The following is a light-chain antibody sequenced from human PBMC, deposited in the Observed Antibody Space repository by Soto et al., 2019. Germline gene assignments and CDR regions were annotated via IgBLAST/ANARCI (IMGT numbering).Light chain of an antibody. CDR1: SSDIGDYDY. CDR3: CSYTDIALDVV. V-gene: IGLV2-14*01. J-gene: IGLJ2*01. Sequence: QSVLTHPASVSGSPGQSITISVTGTSSDIGDYDYVSWYQHLPGKAPKLLIFDVTHRPSGVSDRFSGSKSGNTASLTISGVRPEDEADYYCCSYTDIALDVVFGGGTKVTVL. CDR2: DVT.